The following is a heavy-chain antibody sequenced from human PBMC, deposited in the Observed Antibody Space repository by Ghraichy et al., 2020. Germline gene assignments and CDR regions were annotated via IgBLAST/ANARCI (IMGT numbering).Heavy chain of an antibody. Sequence: SETLSLTCTVSGGSISSYYWSWIRQPPGKGLEWIGYIYYSGSTNYNPSLKSRVTISVDTSKNQFSLKLSSVTAADTAVYYCARGGGGDHHDYWGQGTLVTVSS. CDR3: ARGGGGDHHDY. CDR1: GGSISSYY. V-gene: IGHV4-59*01. D-gene: IGHD2-21*02. J-gene: IGHJ4*02. CDR2: IYYSGST.